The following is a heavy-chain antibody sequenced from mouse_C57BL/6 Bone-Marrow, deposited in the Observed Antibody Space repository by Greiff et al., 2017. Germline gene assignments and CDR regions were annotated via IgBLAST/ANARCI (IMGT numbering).Heavy chain of an antibody. V-gene: IGHV5-17*01. CDR2: ISSGSSTI. CDR1: GFTFSDYG. Sequence: EVQRVESGGGLVKPGGSLKLSCAASGFTFSDYGMHWVRQAPEKGLEWVAYISSGSSTIYYADTVKGRFTISRDNAKNTLFLQMTSLRSEDTAMYYCASAADWYFDVWGTGTTVTVSS. D-gene: IGHD6-1*01. J-gene: IGHJ1*03. CDR3: ASAADWYFDV.